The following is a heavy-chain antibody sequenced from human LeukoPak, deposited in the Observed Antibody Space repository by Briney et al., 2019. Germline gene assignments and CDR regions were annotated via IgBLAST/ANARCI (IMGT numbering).Heavy chain of an antibody. Sequence: GGSLRLSCAISGLTVNDNYMSWVRQAPGKGLEWVSLIFPDGQTYYADFVQGRFSISRDMSRNTLFLDMSSLRAEDTAVFFCARANPVYCDVDYCGQGTLVTVSS. CDR2: IFPDGQT. J-gene: IGHJ4*02. CDR3: ARANPVYCDVDY. V-gene: IGHV3-53*01. D-gene: IGHD4-17*01. CDR1: GLTVNDNY.